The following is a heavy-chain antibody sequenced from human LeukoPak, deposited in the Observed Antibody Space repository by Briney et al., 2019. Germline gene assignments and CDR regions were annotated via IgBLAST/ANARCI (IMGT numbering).Heavy chain of an antibody. J-gene: IGHJ4*02. Sequence: GGSLRLSCAASGFTFSSYGMSWVRQAPGKRPEWVSSISSSSSYIYYADSVKGRFTISRDNAKNSLYLQMNSLRAEDTALYYCARGASRADYWGQGTLVTVSS. CDR3: ARGASRADY. V-gene: IGHV3-21*01. CDR2: ISSSSSYI. CDR1: GFTFSSYG.